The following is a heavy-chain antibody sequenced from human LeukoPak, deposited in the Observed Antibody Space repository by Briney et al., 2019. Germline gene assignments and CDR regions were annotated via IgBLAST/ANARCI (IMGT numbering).Heavy chain of an antibody. D-gene: IGHD3-22*01. J-gene: IGHJ4*02. CDR3: ARGTSYYHGSDDQRIWGS. CDR1: GYTFTGYY. Sequence: ASVKVSCKASGYTFTGYYVHWVRQAPGQGLEWMGWINPNSGGAIYAQTFQGRVTMTRDTSINTAYMELRWLRSNDTAVYYCARGTSYYHGSDDQRIWGSWGQGTLVTVSS. CDR2: INPNSGGA. V-gene: IGHV1-2*02.